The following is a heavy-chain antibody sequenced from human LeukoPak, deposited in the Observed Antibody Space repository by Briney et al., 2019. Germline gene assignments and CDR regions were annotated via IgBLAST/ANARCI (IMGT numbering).Heavy chain of an antibody. V-gene: IGHV1-2*02. CDR2: INPNSGGT. D-gene: IGHD3-10*01. J-gene: IGHJ4*02. CDR1: GYTFTDYY. CDR3: ARALGTMVRGVITMTF. Sequence: ASVKVSCKASGYTFTDYYMHWVRQAPGQGLEWMGWINPNSGGTNYAQKFQGRVTMTRDTSISTAYMELSRLRSDDTAVYYCARALGTMVRGVITMTFWGQGTLVTVSS.